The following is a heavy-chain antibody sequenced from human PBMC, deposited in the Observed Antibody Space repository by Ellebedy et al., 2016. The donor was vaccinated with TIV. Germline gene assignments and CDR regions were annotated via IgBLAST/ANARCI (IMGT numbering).Heavy chain of an antibody. CDR1: GFIFDDYT. J-gene: IGHJ4*02. V-gene: IGHV3-43*01. CDR2: ISWDGGTT. CDR3: AKDMGMATINPVLDY. Sequence: PGGSLRLSCAASGFIFDDYTIHWVRQAPGKGLEWVSLISWDGGTTYYADSVKGRFTISRDNSKNSLYLQMNSLRTKDTALYYCAKDMGMATINPVLDYWGQGTLVTVSS. D-gene: IGHD5-24*01.